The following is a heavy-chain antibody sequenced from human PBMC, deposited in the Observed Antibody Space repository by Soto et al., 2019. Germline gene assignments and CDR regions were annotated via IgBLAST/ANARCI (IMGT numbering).Heavy chain of an antibody. D-gene: IGHD3-22*01. CDR3: ARPLRDRNSYYGVAV. CDR1: GGTFSKYA. Sequence: QVQLVQSGAEMQQPGASVRVSCKASGGTFSKYAFSWVRQAPGQGLEWLGGTIPMFGTPNYAQKFQGRVAISADESTATVYMELSSLRSEDTAVYCYARPLRDRNSYYGVAVWGQGTTVTVSS. V-gene: IGHV1-69*01. CDR2: TIPMFGTP. J-gene: IGHJ6*02.